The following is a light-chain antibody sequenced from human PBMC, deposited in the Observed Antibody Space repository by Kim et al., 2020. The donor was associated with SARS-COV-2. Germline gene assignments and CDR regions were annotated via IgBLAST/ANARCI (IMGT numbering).Light chain of an antibody. CDR3: TSYTGSTYV. Sequence: QSALTQPASVSGSPGQSITISCAGTNSNLGNSNYVSWYQHHPGKAPKLLIYDVSMRPSGVSSRFSASKSGNTASLTISGLQTDDEADYYCTSYTGSTYVFGTGTKVTVL. J-gene: IGLJ1*01. CDR1: NSNLGNSNY. V-gene: IGLV2-14*03. CDR2: DVS.